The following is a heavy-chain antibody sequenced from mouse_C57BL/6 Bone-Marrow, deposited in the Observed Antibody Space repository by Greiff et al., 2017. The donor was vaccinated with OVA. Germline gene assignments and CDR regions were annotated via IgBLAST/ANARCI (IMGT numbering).Heavy chain of an antibody. D-gene: IGHD2-10*02. Sequence: EVKLVESGGGLVKPGGSLKLSCAASGFTFSSYTMSWVRQTPEKRLEWVATISGGGGNTYYPDSVKGRFTISRDNAKNTLYLQMSSLRSEDTALYYCARPSEYPAWFAYWGQGTLVTVSA. CDR1: GFTFSSYT. J-gene: IGHJ3*01. CDR2: ISGGGGNT. V-gene: IGHV5-9*01. CDR3: ARPSEYPAWFAY.